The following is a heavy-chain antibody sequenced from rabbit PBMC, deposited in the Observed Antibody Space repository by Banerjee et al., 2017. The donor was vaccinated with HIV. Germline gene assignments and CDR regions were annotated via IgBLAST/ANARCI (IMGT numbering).Heavy chain of an antibody. Sequence: QSLEESGGDLVKPGASLTLTCTASGIDFSSYYVMCWVRQAPGKGLEWIACIGTSSGGTWYASWAKGRFTISKTSSTTVTLQMTSLTAADTATYFCVRDGNYGYAPLWGPGTLVTVS. CDR3: VRDGNYGYAPL. D-gene: IGHD6-1*01. CDR1: GIDFSSYYV. V-gene: IGHV1S40*01. CDR2: IGTSSGGT. J-gene: IGHJ4*01.